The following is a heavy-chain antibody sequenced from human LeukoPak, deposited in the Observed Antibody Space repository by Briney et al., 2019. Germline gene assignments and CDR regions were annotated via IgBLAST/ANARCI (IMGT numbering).Heavy chain of an antibody. V-gene: IGHV3-74*01. CDR2: INSDGSST. CDR1: GFTFSSYW. CDR3: ARGLLAAAGIDY. Sequence: TGGSLRLSCAASGFTFSSYWMHWVRQVPGKGLVWVSHINSDGSSTSYADSVKGRFTISRDNAKNSLYLQMNSLRAEDTAVYYCARGLLAAAGIDYWGQGALVTVSS. D-gene: IGHD6-13*01. J-gene: IGHJ4*02.